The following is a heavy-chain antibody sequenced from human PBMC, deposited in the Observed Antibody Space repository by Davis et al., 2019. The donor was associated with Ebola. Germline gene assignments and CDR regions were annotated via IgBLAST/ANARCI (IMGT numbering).Heavy chain of an antibody. V-gene: IGHV5-51*01. D-gene: IGHD5-18*01. J-gene: IGHJ4*02. CDR1: GYSFTSYW. CDR3: VKHQGYSYTYLYPDY. Sequence: GESLKISCKASGYSFTSYWIGWVRQMPGRGLEWMGIIYPADSDTRYSPSFEGQVTISADESITTAYLQWSSLKAPDSAIYFCVKHQGYSYTYLYPDYWGQGTLVTVSS. CDR2: IYPADSDT.